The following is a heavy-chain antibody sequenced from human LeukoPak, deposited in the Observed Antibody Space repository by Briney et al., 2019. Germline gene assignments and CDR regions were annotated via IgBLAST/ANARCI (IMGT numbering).Heavy chain of an antibody. J-gene: IGHJ6*02. D-gene: IGHD3-10*01. V-gene: IGHV1-69*13. CDR3: ARVFGSGSYYPLRYYGMDV. CDR2: IIPIFGTA. CDR1: GGTFSSYA. Sequence: SVKVSCKASGGTFSSYAISWVRQAPGQGLEWMGGIIPIFGTANYAQKFQGRVTITADESTSTAYMELSSLRSEDTAVYYCARVFGSGSYYPLRYYGMDVWGQGTTVTVSS.